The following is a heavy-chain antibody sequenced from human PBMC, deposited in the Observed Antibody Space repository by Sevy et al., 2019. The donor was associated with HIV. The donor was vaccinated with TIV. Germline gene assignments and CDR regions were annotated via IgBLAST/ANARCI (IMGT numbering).Heavy chain of an antibody. CDR2: IYPNGGDT. V-gene: IGHV1-2*02. CDR1: GYTFAAYY. J-gene: IGHJ4*02. Sequence: ASVKVSCKTSGYTFAAYYIHWVQQAPGQGPEWLGWIYPNGGDTTFAQKFQGRVTVTMSTSINTVYMELNRLRSDDTAVYYCARGKREEWLLYLDNWGQGTLVTVSS. D-gene: IGHD3-3*01. CDR3: ARGKREEWLLYLDN.